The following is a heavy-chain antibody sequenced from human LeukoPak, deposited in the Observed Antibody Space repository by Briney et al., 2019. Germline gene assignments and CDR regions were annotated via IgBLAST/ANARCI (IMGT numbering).Heavy chain of an antibody. Sequence: GGSLRLSCAASGFTVSSDHMSWVRQGPGKGLEWVSVIYSGGSTYYADSVKGRFTISRDNSKNTLCLQMNSLRAEDTAVYYCASHSSSWYGFDYWGQGTLVTVSS. CDR1: GFTVSSDH. D-gene: IGHD6-13*01. CDR2: IYSGGST. V-gene: IGHV3-53*01. CDR3: ASHSSSWYGFDY. J-gene: IGHJ4*02.